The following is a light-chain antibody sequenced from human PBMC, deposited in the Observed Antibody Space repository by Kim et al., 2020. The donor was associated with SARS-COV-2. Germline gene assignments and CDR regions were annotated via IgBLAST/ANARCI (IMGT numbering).Light chain of an antibody. CDR2: AES. J-gene: IGKJ1*01. V-gene: IGKV3-20*01. CDR3: QQYGSTPQT. Sequence: SPGERATRPCRASEGVANPYLAWYQQKPGLPPRLFIEAESNRATGIPDRFSGSGSGTDFTLTINGLEPEDFAVYFCQQYGSTPQTFGQGTKVDIK. CDR1: EGVANPY.